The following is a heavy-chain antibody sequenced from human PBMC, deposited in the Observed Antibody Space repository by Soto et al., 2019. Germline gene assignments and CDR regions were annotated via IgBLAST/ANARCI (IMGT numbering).Heavy chain of an antibody. Sequence: PGGSLRLSCAASGFTFSDHYMDWVRQAPGKGLEWVGRTRNKANSYTTEYAASVKGRFTISRDDSKNSLYLQMNSLKTEDTAVYYCARSDERYSGSYYPYYYYYGMDVWGQGTTVTVSS. D-gene: IGHD1-26*01. CDR1: GFTFSDHY. CDR2: TRNKANSYTT. J-gene: IGHJ6*02. CDR3: ARSDERYSGSYYPYYYYYGMDV. V-gene: IGHV3-72*01.